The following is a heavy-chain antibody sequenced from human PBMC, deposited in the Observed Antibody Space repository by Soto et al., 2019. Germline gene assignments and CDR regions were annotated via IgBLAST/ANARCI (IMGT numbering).Heavy chain of an antibody. CDR2: FDPEDGET. J-gene: IGHJ4*02. V-gene: IGHV1-24*01. Sequence: ASVKVSCKVSGYTPTELSMHWVRQAPGKGLEWMGGFDPEDGETIYAQKFQGRVTMTEDTSTDTAYMELSSLRSEDTAVYYCATVTHGQLEAYYFDYWGQGTLVTVSS. D-gene: IGHD6-13*01. CDR3: ATVTHGQLEAYYFDY. CDR1: GYTPTELS.